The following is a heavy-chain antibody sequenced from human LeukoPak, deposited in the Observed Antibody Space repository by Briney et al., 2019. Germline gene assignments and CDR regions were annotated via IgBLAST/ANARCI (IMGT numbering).Heavy chain of an antibody. J-gene: IGHJ4*02. CDR2: IYYSGST. CDR3: ARGGISYYFDY. V-gene: IGHV4-31*03. CDR1: GGSISSGGYY. Sequence: PSETLSLTCTVSGGSISSGGYYWSWIRQHPGKGLEWIGYIYYSGSTYYNPSLKSRVTISVDTPKNQFSLKLSSVTAADTAVYYCARGGISYYFDYWGQGTLVTVSS. D-gene: IGHD2-2*01.